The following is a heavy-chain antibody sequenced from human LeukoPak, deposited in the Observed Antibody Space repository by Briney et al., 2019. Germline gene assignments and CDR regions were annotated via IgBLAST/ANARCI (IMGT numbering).Heavy chain of an antibody. CDR3: ARGRADYYFDY. CDR1: GFTFSGYS. J-gene: IGHJ4*02. D-gene: IGHD2-21*02. Sequence: GGSLRLSCAASGFTFSGYSMNWVRLAPGKGLEWVSYISSGSSTIYYADSVRGRFTISRDNAKGSLYLQMNSLRAEDTAVYYCARGRADYYFDYWSQGTLVTVSS. CDR2: ISSGSSTI. V-gene: IGHV3-48*01.